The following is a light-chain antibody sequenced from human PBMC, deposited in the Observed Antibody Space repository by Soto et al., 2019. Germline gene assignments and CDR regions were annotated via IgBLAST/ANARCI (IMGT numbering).Light chain of an antibody. CDR3: QQYNSYSGT. CDR1: QSISSW. Sequence: DIKMTQSPSTLAASAGGKCTITCQASQSISSWVAWYQQKPGKAPKLLIYDAPSLESGVPSRFSGSGSGTEFTLTSSSLQPDDFATYYCQQYNSYSGTFGQGTKVDIK. V-gene: IGKV1-5*01. CDR2: DAP. J-gene: IGKJ1*01.